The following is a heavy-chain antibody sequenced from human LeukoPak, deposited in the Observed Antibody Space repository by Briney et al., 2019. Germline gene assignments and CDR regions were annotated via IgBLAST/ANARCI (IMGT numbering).Heavy chain of an antibody. V-gene: IGHV3-23*01. Sequence: PGGSLRLSCAASGFTFSSYGMHWVRQAPGKGLEWVSAISGSGGSTYYADSVKGRFTISRDNSKNTLYLQMSSLRAEDTAVYYCAKVYDRVAVAVGFIDPWGQGTLVTVSS. CDR1: GFTFSSYG. J-gene: IGHJ5*02. CDR3: AKVYDRVAVAVGFIDP. CDR2: ISGSGGST. D-gene: IGHD6-19*01.